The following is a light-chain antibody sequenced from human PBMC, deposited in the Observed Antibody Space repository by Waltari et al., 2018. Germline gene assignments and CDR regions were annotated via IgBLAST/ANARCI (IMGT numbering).Light chain of an antibody. CDR3: QQSGTSHS. V-gene: IGKV3-20*01. CDR1: QTVRSNY. J-gene: IGKJ2*03. CDR2: GAS. Sequence: ILLTQSPGTLSLSPGDRATLSCWANQTVRSNYLAWYQQKPGQAPRLRFYGASTRATGIPDRFRGSGSVTDFTLAIDRLEPEDFAVYYCQQSGTSHSFGQGTKLEI.